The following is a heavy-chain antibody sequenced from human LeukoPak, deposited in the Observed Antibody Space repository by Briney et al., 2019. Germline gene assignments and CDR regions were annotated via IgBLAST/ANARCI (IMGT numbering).Heavy chain of an antibody. CDR2: MNPNSCNT. Sequence: ASVKVSCGACGYTFTSYDIKGVPQPTGRGREYMVWMNPNSCNTGYAQKFQGRVTTPRNTSPRTAYMELSRLISHATGVYYCARTLRDCSGDSCYSDPHFDCWGQGSLVTVSS. CDR3: ARTLRDCSGDSCYSDPHFDC. V-gene: IGHV1-8*01. J-gene: IGHJ4*02. D-gene: IGHD2-15*01. CDR1: GYTFTSYD.